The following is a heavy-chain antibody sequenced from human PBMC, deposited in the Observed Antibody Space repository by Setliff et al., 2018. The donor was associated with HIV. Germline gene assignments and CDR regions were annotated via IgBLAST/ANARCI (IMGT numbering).Heavy chain of an antibody. V-gene: IGHV3-7*03. Sequence: PGGSLRLSCIASGFSFNNYYMTWVRQAPGKGLEWVGNIKSDGTEKNYADSVRGRFTISRDNTKNSLYLQMDGLRSEDTAVYYCVTGVGTSSVDYWGQGTMVTVS. CDR1: GFSFNNYY. CDR2: IKSDGTEK. CDR3: VTGVGTSSVDY. D-gene: IGHD3-22*01. J-gene: IGHJ4*02.